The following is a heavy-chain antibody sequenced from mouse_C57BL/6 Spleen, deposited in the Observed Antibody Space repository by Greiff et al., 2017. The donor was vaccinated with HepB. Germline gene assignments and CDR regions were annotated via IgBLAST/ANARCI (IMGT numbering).Heavy chain of an antibody. CDR2: IYPGDGDT. Sequence: VQLQQSGPELVKPGASVKISCKASGYAFSSSWMNWVKQRPGKGLEWIGRIYPGDGDTNYNGKFKGKATLTADKSSSTAYMQLSSLTSEDSAVYFSAKYGPSNHYYAMDYWGQGTSVTVSS. V-gene: IGHV1-82*01. J-gene: IGHJ4*01. D-gene: IGHD2-10*02. CDR3: AKYGPSNHYYAMDY. CDR1: GYAFSSSW.